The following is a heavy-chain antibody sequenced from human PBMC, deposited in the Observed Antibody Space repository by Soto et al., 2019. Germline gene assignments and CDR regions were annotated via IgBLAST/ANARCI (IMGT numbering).Heavy chain of an antibody. Sequence: GSLRLSCAASGFTFSNAWMSWVRQAPGKGLEWVGRIKSKTDGGTTDYPATVKGRVTISRDDSKNTLYLQMNSLKTEDTAVYYCTTDRKTGTRPPRIYYYYYMDVWGKGTTVTVSS. V-gene: IGHV3-15*01. CDR1: GFTFSNAW. J-gene: IGHJ6*03. CDR2: IKSKTDGGTT. D-gene: IGHD1-7*01. CDR3: TTDRKTGTRPPRIYYYYYMDV.